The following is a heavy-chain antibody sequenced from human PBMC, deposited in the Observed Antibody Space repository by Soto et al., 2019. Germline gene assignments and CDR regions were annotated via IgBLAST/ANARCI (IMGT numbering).Heavy chain of an antibody. CDR1: GFTFSSYS. D-gene: IGHD6-13*01. J-gene: IGHJ2*01. CDR2: ISSSSSTI. Sequence: GSLRLSCAASGFTFSSYSMNWVRQAPGKGLEWVSYISSSSSTIYYADSVKGRFTISRDNAKNSLYLQMNSLRAEDTAVYYCARDHSVWGEQQPFDLWGRGTLVTVSS. V-gene: IGHV3-48*01. CDR3: ARDHSVWGEQQPFDL.